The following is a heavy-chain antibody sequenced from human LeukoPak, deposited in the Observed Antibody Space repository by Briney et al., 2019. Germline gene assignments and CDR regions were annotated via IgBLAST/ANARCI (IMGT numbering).Heavy chain of an antibody. J-gene: IGHJ4*02. CDR3: ARGAYYYRSGSYYKGY. CDR1: GGTFSSYA. D-gene: IGHD3-10*01. V-gene: IGHV1-2*02. CDR2: INPNSGGT. Sequence: ASVKVSCKASGGTFSSYAISWVRQAPGQGLEWMGWINPNSGGTNYAQKFQGRVTMTRDTSISTAYMELSRLRSDDTAVYYCARGAYYYRSGSYYKGYWGQGTLVTVSS.